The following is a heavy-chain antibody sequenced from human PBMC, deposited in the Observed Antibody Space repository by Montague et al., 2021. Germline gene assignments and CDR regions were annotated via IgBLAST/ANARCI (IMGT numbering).Heavy chain of an antibody. J-gene: IGHJ6*03. Sequence: SETLSLTCAVYGDSFNDYKWSWIRQPPGKGLEWIGEIDHRGGPNYNPSLQSRVTISVDTSKSQLSLKMISVTAADTAMYYCARERDRYYYMDIWGKGITITVSS. CDR1: GDSFNDYK. CDR2: IDHRGGP. V-gene: IGHV4-34*01. CDR3: ARERDRYYYMDI.